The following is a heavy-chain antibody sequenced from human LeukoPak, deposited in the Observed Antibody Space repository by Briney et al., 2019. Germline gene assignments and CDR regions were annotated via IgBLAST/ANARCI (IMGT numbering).Heavy chain of an antibody. V-gene: IGHV4-39*01. CDR3: ARQGWASFYYYGVDV. D-gene: IGHD6-19*01. CDR1: GGSISSNSYY. Sequence: SETLSLTCTVSGGSISSNSYYWGWIRQPPGKGLEWIGSIYYSGSTYYNSSLKSRVTISVDTPKNQFSLKLSSVTAADTAVYYCARQGWASFYYYGVDVWGQGTPVTVSS. CDR2: IYYSGST. J-gene: IGHJ6*02.